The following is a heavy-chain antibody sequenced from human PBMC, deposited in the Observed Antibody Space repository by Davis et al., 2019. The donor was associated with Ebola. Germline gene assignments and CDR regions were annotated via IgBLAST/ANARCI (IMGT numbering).Heavy chain of an antibody. CDR3: AREDSEDDFWSGYREY. CDR2: IKEDGSEQ. Sequence: PGGSLRLSCAASGFTFSSYWMSWVRQAPGKGLEWVANIKEDGSEQYYVDSVKGRFTISRDNAKNSLDLQMNSLRAEDTAVYYCAREDSEDDFWSGYREYWGQGILVTVSS. J-gene: IGHJ4*02. CDR1: GFTFSSYW. D-gene: IGHD3-3*01. V-gene: IGHV3-7*03.